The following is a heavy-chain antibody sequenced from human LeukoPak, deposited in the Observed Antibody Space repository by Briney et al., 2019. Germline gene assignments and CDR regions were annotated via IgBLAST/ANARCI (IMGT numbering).Heavy chain of an antibody. D-gene: IGHD3-22*01. J-gene: IGHJ4*02. CDR3: AKPSHYYDSSGCFDY. CDR2: ISYDGHNT. V-gene: IGHV3-74*01. Sequence: GGSLRLSCAASEITLSNYWIHWVRQAPGKGLVWVSRISYDGHNTNYADSVKGRFTISRDNSKNTLYLQMNSLRAEDTAVYYCAKPSHYYDSSGCFDYWGQGTLVTVSS. CDR1: EITLSNYW.